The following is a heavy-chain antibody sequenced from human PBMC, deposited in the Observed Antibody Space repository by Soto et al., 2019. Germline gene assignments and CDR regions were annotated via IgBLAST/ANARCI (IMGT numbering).Heavy chain of an antibody. J-gene: IGHJ5*02. CDR2: IYYSGST. CDR1: GGSISGDY. Sequence: SETLSLTCTVSGGSISGDYWSWIRQPPGKGLEWIGHIYYSGSTNYNPSLKSRVTISVDTSKSQFSLKLSSVTAADTAVYYCARRVAVAGNVWFDPWGQGTLVTVSS. D-gene: IGHD6-19*01. V-gene: IGHV4-59*08. CDR3: ARRVAVAGNVWFDP.